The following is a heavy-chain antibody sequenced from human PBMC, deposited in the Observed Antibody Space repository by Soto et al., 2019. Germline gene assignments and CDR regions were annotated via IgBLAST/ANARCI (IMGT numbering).Heavy chain of an antibody. Sequence: GGSLRLPCAASGFTFSSYWMHWVRQAPGKGLVWVSRINSDGSSTSYADSVKGRFTISRDNAKNTLYLQMNSLRAEDTAVYYCARDGGSSWFDPWGQGTLVTVSS. CDR3: ARDGGSSWFDP. V-gene: IGHV3-74*01. CDR1: GFTFSSYW. D-gene: IGHD2-15*01. CDR2: INSDGSST. J-gene: IGHJ5*02.